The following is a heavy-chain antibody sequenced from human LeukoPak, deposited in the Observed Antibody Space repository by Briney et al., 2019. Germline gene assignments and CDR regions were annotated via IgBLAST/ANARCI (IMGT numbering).Heavy chain of an antibody. CDR2: INPKSGVT. V-gene: IGHV1-2*02. Sequence: ASVKVSCKASGYTFTGYYIHWVRQAPGQGLEWMGWINPKSGVTNYAQKFQGRVTMTRDTSISTAYMELTRLRSDDTAVYYCARIMMWNYFDYWGQGTLVTVSS. J-gene: IGHJ4*02. D-gene: IGHD2-8*01. CDR1: GYTFTGYY. CDR3: ARIMMWNYFDY.